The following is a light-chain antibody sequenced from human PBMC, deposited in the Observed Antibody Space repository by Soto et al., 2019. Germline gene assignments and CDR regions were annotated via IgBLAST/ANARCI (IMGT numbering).Light chain of an antibody. J-gene: IGKJ4*01. CDR2: AAS. CDR1: QDIINR. Sequence: DIRMTQSPSSLSASVGDRITITCRASQDIINRLVWFQQKPGKAPKSLIYAASNLQSGVPSKFSGSGSGTDFTLTISSLQPEDFATYYCQQYKDYPLTFGGGTRVEIK. CDR3: QQYKDYPLT. V-gene: IGKV1-16*02.